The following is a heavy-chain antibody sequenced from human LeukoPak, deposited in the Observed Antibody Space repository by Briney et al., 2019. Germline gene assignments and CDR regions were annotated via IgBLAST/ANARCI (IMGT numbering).Heavy chain of an antibody. CDR2: ISGSGGST. CDR1: GFTFTSYS. J-gene: IGHJ4*02. V-gene: IGHV3-23*01. D-gene: IGHD5-24*01. CDR3: AKDLRGDRDGYNYGTFDY. Sequence: PGGSLRLSCAASGFTFTSYSMNWVRQAPGKGLEWVSAISGSGGSTYYADSVKGRFTISRDNSKNTLYLQMNSLRAEDTAVYYCAKDLRGDRDGYNYGTFDYWGQGTLVTVSS.